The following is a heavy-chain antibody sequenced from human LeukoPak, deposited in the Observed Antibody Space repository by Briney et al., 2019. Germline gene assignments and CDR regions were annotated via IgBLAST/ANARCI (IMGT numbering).Heavy chain of an antibody. CDR2: IYYSGRT. V-gene: IGHV4-31*03. J-gene: IGHJ4*02. CDR1: GGSFSSGGYY. Sequence: SETLSLTCTVSGGSFSSGGYYWSWIRQHPGKGLEWIGYIYYSGRTYYNPSLKSRVTISVDTSKNQFSLKLSSVTAADTAVYYCARDLSTHPHFDYWGQGTLVTVSS. CDR3: ARDLSTHPHFDY.